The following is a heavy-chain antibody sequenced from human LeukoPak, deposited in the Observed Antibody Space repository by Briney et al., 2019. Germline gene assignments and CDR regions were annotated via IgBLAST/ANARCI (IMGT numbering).Heavy chain of an antibody. CDR3: ARGGVTIFGPFDY. CDR1: GFTLSTDW. Sequence: PGGSLRLSCAVSGFTLSTDWMHWVRQAPGEGLVWVSRVSTDGTSTSHADSVQGRFTISRDNAKNTLYLQMYSLRAEDTAVYYCARGGVTIFGPFDYWGQGTLVTVSS. J-gene: IGHJ4*02. D-gene: IGHD3-3*01. V-gene: IGHV3-74*01. CDR2: VSTDGTST.